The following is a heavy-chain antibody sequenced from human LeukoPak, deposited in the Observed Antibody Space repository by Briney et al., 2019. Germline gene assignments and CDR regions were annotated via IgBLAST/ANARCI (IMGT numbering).Heavy chain of an antibody. CDR2: INHSGST. J-gene: IGHJ6*03. CDR1: GGSFSGYY. D-gene: IGHD3-22*01. V-gene: IGHV4-34*01. CDR3: ARASIYYDSSSLGGYCYYYMDV. Sequence: SETLSLTCAVYGGSFSGYYWSWIRQPPGKGLEWIGEINHSGSTNYNPSLKSRVTISVDTSKNQFSLKLSSVTAADTAVYYCARASIYYDSSSLGGYCYYYMDVWGKGTTVTVSS.